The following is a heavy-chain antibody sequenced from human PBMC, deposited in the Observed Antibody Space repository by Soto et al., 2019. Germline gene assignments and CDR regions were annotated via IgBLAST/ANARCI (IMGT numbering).Heavy chain of an antibody. V-gene: IGHV3-23*01. CDR1: TFTFSSYV. CDR2: ISGSGGAT. D-gene: IGHD6-6*01. Sequence: EVQLLESGGGLVQPGRSLRLSCAASTFTFSSYVMNWVRQAPGKGLEWVSAISGSGGATYYADSVKGRFTTSRDNSKNTLYLQMNSLRGDDTAVYFCANGALRPPCKYFGFDLWGQGTRVTVS. CDR3: ANGALRPPCKYFGFDL. J-gene: IGHJ6*02.